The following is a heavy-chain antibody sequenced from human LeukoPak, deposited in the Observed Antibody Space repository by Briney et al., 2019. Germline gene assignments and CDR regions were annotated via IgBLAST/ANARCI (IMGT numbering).Heavy chain of an antibody. J-gene: IGHJ4*02. V-gene: IGHV4-61*01. CDR2: ISYSGST. D-gene: IGHD3-10*01. CDR3: ARVGRPVDY. CDR1: GGSVSSGSYY. Sequence: SETLSLTCTVFGGSVSSGSYYWSWIRQPPGKGLEWIGYISYSGSTNYNPSLKSRVTISVDTSKNQFSLKLSSVTAADTAVYFCARVGRPVDYWGQGTLVTVSS.